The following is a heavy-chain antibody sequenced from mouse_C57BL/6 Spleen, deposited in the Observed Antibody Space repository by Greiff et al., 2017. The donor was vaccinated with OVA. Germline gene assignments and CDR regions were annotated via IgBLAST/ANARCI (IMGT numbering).Heavy chain of an antibody. CDR2: INPSNGGT. V-gene: IGHV1-53*01. J-gene: IGHJ2*01. CDR1: GYTFTSYW. CDR3: ARGEYYFDY. Sequence: QVQLKQSGAELVKPGASVKMSCKASGYTFTSYWITWVKQRPGQGLEWIGNINPSNGGTNYNEKFKSKATLTVDKSSSTAYMQLSSLTSEDSAVYYCARGEYYFDYWGQGTTLTVSS.